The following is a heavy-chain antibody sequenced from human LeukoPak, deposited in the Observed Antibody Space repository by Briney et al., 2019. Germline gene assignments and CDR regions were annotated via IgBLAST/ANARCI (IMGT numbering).Heavy chain of an antibody. CDR3: ATMGYDFWSGYWPDY. V-gene: IGHV3-23*01. CDR2: ISGSCGST. CDR1: GFTFSSYA. J-gene: IGHJ4*02. Sequence: GGSLRLSCAASGFTFSSYAMSWVRQAPGKGLEWVSTISGSCGSTDYADPVQGRFTISRDNSKNTLYLLMDGVGAEDTAEYYCATMGYDFWSGYWPDYWGQGTLVTVSS. D-gene: IGHD3-3*01.